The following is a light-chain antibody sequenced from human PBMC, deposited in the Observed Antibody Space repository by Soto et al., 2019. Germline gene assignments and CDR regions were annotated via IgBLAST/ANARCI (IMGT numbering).Light chain of an antibody. CDR3: QQSYSTPRT. Sequence: DIQMTQSPSTLSASVGDSVTITCRASQSLSRWLARYQRMPGKAPNLLTSDVSSLECGVPSRFSGSGSGTDFTLTISSLQPEDFATYYCQQSYSTPRTFGQGTKVDIK. CDR2: DVS. CDR1: QSLSRW. V-gene: IGKV1-5*01. J-gene: IGKJ1*01.